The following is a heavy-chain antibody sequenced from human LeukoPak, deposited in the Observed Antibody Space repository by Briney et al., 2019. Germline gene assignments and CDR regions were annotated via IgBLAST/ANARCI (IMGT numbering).Heavy chain of an antibody. V-gene: IGHV5-51*01. CDR2: IYAGDSDT. J-gene: IGHJ4*02. D-gene: IGHD6-13*01. Sequence: GESLKISCKGSGYSFNSYWIAWVRQMPGKGLEWMGIIYAGDSDTRYSPSFQGQVTISADKSISTAYLQWSSLKASDTAMYYCARTKYSSSWYLGYWGQGTLVTVSS. CDR1: GYSFNSYW. CDR3: ARTKYSSSWYLGY.